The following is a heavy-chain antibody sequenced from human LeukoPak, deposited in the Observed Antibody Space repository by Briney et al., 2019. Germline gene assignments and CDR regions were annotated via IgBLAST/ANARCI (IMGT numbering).Heavy chain of an antibody. CDR2: VYTSGST. J-gene: IGHJ4*02. CDR1: GASISSGSYY. D-gene: IGHD6-19*01. Sequence: SQAQSLTCTVSGASISSGSYYWSWIRQPAGKGLEWIGPVYTSGSTNYNPSLKSRVNISLDTPKNQFSLKLISVTAADTAVYFCARLQWLSTPFFDYWGQGTLVTVSS. V-gene: IGHV4-61*02. CDR3: ARLQWLSTPFFDY.